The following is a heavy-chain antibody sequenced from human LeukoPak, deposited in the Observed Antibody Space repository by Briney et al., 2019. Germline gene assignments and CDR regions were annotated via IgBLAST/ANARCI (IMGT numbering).Heavy chain of an antibody. Sequence: GGSLRLSCAGSGFTFSTYSMNWVRQAPGKGLEWLSSITSSSSFIHYADSVKGRFTISRDNAKNSLYLQMNSLRAEDTAVYYCARDLYRIVVVPHYFDSWGRGTLVTVSS. CDR3: ARDLYRIVVVPHYFDS. J-gene: IGHJ4*02. V-gene: IGHV3-21*01. CDR2: ITSSSSFI. D-gene: IGHD3-22*01. CDR1: GFTFSTYS.